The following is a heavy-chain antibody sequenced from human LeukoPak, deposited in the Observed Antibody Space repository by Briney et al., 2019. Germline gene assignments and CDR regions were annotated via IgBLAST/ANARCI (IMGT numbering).Heavy chain of an antibody. V-gene: IGHV3-53*01. J-gene: IGHJ6*02. CDR2: IYSGGST. D-gene: IGHD2-15*01. Sequence: GGSLRLSCAASGFTVSSNYMSWVRQAPGKGLEWVSVIYSGGSTYYADSVKGRFTISRDNSKNTLYLQMNSLRAEDTAVYYCARSVVVVATYYYGMDVWGQGTTVTVSS. CDR3: ARSVVVVATYYYGMDV. CDR1: GFTVSSNY.